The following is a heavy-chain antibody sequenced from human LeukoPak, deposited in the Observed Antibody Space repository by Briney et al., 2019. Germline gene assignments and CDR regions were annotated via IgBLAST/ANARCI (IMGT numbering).Heavy chain of an antibody. CDR3: ATNGYYCIDV. J-gene: IGHJ6*03. V-gene: IGHV4-4*01. CDR1: GGSIGSIEW. Sequence: SETLSLTCAVSGGSIGSIEWFSWVRQTPGKGLEWIGESHQTGSTNYNPSLNRRVTILVDKSNNHFSLDFNSLTAADTAIYCCATNGYYCIDVWGKGTTVTVPS. CDR2: SHQTGST. D-gene: IGHD2-8*01.